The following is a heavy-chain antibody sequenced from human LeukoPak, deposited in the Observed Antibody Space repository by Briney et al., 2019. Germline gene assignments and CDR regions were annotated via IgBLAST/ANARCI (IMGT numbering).Heavy chain of an antibody. CDR2: IHYSGST. V-gene: IGHV4-31*03. D-gene: IGHD6-13*01. CDR1: GGSISSGGSY. Sequence: SETLSLTCTVSGGSISSGGSYWSWIRQHPGKGLEWTGYIHYSGSTYYNPSLKSRVTTSVDTSKNQFSLKLSSVTAADTAVYYCARDHRYTNTWHLDYWGQGTLVTVSS. J-gene: IGHJ4*02. CDR3: ARDHRYTNTWHLDY.